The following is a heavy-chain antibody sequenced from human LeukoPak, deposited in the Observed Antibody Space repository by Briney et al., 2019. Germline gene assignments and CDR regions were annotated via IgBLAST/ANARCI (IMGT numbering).Heavy chain of an antibody. Sequence: GASVKVSCKASGYTFTSYAMHWVRQAPGQRLEWMGWINAGNGNTKYSQEFQGRVTITRDTSASTAYMELSSLRSEDMAVYYCARDSGYSGYDAFDYWGQGTLVTVSS. CDR2: INAGNGNT. D-gene: IGHD5-12*01. CDR1: GYTFTSYA. J-gene: IGHJ4*02. CDR3: ARDSGYSGYDAFDY. V-gene: IGHV1-3*03.